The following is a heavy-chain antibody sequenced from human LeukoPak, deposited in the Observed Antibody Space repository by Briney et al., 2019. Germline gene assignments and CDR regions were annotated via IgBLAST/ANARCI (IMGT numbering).Heavy chain of an antibody. Sequence: ASVMVSCKASGYTFTTYAMHWVRQAPGQGLEWMGWINAGNGNTKYSQKFQGRVTITRDTSASTAYMELSSLRSEDTAVYYCARDSIYGDYYFDYWGQGTLVTVSS. J-gene: IGHJ4*02. CDR1: GYTFTTYA. CDR3: ARDSIYGDYYFDY. D-gene: IGHD4-17*01. V-gene: IGHV1-3*01. CDR2: INAGNGNT.